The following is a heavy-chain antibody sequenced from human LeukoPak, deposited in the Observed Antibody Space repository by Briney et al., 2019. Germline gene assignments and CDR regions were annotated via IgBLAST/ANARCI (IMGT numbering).Heavy chain of an antibody. V-gene: IGHV3-23*01. CDR3: AKKYCSGTACSSFYH. Sequence: GGSLRLSCAASGFTFSTSAMNWVRQAPGKGLVWVSAIAGSGDTTWYADSVKGRFTISRDNSMNTLYLQMNGLKAEDTAIYYCAKKYCSGTACSSFYHWGRGTLVTVSS. J-gene: IGHJ4*02. CDR2: IAGSGDTT. D-gene: IGHD2-8*02. CDR1: GFTFSTSA.